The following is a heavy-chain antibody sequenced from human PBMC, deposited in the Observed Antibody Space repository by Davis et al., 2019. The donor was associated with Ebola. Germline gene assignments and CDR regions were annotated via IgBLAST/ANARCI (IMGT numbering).Heavy chain of an antibody. D-gene: IGHD3-3*01. CDR2: IYSGGST. CDR3: ARDPTYYDFLDPRIDV. CDR1: GFTVSSNY. Sequence: PGGSLRLSCAASGFTVSSNYMSWVRQAPGKGLEWVSVIYSGGSTYYADSVKGRFTISRDNSKNTLYLQMNSLRAEDTAVYYCARDPTYYDFLDPRIDVWGQGTTVTVSS. J-gene: IGHJ6*02. V-gene: IGHV3-66*01.